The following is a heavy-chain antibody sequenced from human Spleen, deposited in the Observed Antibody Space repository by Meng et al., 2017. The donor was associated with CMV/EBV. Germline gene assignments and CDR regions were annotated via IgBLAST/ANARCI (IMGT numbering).Heavy chain of an antibody. D-gene: IGHD6-6*01. CDR3: ARVTYSSSFSYY. V-gene: IGHV1-69*12. J-gene: IGHJ4*02. Sequence: QVRLVQAGAGVKKPGSVVKVSCKASGGTFSSYAISWVRQAPGQGLEWMGGIIPIFGTANYAQKFQGRVTITADESTSTAYMELSSLRSEDTAVYYCARVTYSSSFSYYWGQGTLVTVSS. CDR2: IIPIFGTA. CDR1: GGTFSSYA.